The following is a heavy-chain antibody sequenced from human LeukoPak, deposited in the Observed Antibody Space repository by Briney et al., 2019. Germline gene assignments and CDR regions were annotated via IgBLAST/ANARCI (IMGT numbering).Heavy chain of an antibody. J-gene: IGHJ4*02. CDR2: IYSGGST. CDR3: ASHGYTSGWVRS. Sequence: GGSLRLSCEASGFTVSSNYMSWVRQAPGKGLEWVSVIYSGGSTYYTDSVKGRFTISRDNSKNTLYLQMNSLRAEDTAIYYCASHGYTSGWVRSWGQGTLVTVST. D-gene: IGHD6-19*01. V-gene: IGHV3-53*01. CDR1: GFTVSSNY.